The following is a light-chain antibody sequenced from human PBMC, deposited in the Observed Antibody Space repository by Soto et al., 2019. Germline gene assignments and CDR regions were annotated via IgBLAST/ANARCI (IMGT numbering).Light chain of an antibody. CDR2: KAY. Sequence: DIQMTQSPSTLSGSVGDRVTITCRASKTISSWLAWYQQKPGKAPKLLIYKAYTLKSGVPSRFSGSGSGTEFTLHISSLQPDDFATYSCQHYNSYSEAFGQGTKVELK. CDR1: KTISSW. J-gene: IGKJ1*01. CDR3: QHYNSYSEA. V-gene: IGKV1-5*03.